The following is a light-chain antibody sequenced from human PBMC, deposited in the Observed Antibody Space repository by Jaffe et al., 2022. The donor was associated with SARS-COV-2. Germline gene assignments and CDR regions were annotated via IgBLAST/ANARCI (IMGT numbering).Light chain of an antibody. CDR3: QQAKGFPRT. V-gene: IGKV1-12*01. CDR1: QGISSW. Sequence: DIQMTQSPSSVSASVGDRVTITCRASQGISSWLAWYQQQPGKAPKLLIYAASNLQSGVPSRFSGSGSGTDFSLTINGLQPEDFATYYCQQAKGFPRTFGQGTKVEIK. J-gene: IGKJ1*01. CDR2: AAS.